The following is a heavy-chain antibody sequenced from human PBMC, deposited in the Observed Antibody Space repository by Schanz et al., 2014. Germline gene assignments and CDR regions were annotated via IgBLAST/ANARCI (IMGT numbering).Heavy chain of an antibody. V-gene: IGHV3-30*02. CDR2: IRYDGSSK. D-gene: IGHD3-10*01. J-gene: IGHJ5*02. CDR3: ARAPPLVRGIAGWFGP. Sequence: QVQLVESGGGVVQPGGSLRLSCAASGFTFSTYGMHWVRQAPGKGLEWVAFIRYDGSSKYYADSVRGRFTISRDDSKNPXXPQTTTPRADDTALYHCARAPPLVRGIAGWFGPWGQGSLVTVSS. CDR1: GFTFSTYG.